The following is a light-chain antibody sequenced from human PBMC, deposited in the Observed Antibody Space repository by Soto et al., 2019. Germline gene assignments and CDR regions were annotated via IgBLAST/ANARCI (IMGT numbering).Light chain of an antibody. Sequence: DIVMTQSPLSLPVTPGEPASISCRSSQSLLHSNGYNYLDWYLQKPGQSPQLLIYLGSNRASGVPGRFTGSGSGTDFTPKISRVEAEDVGVYYCMQALQTPPTFGQGTRLEIK. J-gene: IGKJ5*01. V-gene: IGKV2-28*01. CDR2: LGS. CDR3: MQALQTPPT. CDR1: QSLLHSNGYNY.